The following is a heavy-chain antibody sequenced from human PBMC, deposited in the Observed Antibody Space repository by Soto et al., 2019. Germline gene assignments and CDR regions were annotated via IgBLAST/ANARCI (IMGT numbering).Heavy chain of an antibody. V-gene: IGHV3-21*05. CDR1: GFTFSSYN. CDR3: AKDTYFRDSSGYYVFDY. D-gene: IGHD3-22*01. CDR2: ISNE. Sequence: PGGSLRLSCAASGFTFSSYNMNWVRQAPGKGLEWVSYISNEHYTDSVKGRFTISRDNSKNMVFLHMNSLRPEDTAVYHCAKDTYFRDSSGYYVFDYWGPGTQVTVSS. J-gene: IGHJ4*02.